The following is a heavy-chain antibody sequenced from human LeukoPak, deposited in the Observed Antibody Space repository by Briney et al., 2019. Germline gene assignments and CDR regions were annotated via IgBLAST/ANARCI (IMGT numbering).Heavy chain of an antibody. Sequence: ASVKVSCKASGYTFTNYYIHWVRQAPGQGLEWMGIINPSGASTSYAQKFLGRVTMTRDMSTSTVYMELSSLRSEDTAVYYCATERNYDILTGYYRGTYYFDYWGQGTLVTVSS. D-gene: IGHD3-9*01. V-gene: IGHV1-46*01. CDR3: ATERNYDILTGYYRGTYYFDY. CDR2: INPSGAST. J-gene: IGHJ4*02. CDR1: GYTFTNYY.